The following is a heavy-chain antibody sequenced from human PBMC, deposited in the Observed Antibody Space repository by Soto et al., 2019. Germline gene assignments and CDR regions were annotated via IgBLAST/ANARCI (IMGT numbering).Heavy chain of an antibody. J-gene: IGHJ4*02. Sequence: HPGGSLRLSCAASGFTFCSYAMSWVRQAPGKGLEWVSAISGSGGSTYYADSVKGRFTISRDNSKNTLYLQMNSLRAEDTAVYYCAKSSSRCQLLLCDFDYWGQGTRVTVSS. CDR2: ISGSGGST. CDR3: AKSSSRCQLLLCDFDY. V-gene: IGHV3-23*01. D-gene: IGHD2-2*01. CDR1: GFTFCSYA.